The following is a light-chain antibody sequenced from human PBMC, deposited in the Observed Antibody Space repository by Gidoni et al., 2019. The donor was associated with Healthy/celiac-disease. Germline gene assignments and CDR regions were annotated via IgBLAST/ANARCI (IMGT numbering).Light chain of an antibody. Sequence: DIQMTQSPSSLSASVGDRVTITCRASQSISSYLNWYQQKPGKAPKLLIYAASSLQSGVPSRFSGSGSGTVFTLTISSLQPEYFATYYCQQSYSTLTFGGGTKVEIK. CDR1: QSISSY. CDR2: AAS. J-gene: IGKJ4*01. CDR3: QQSYSTLT. V-gene: IGKV1-39*01.